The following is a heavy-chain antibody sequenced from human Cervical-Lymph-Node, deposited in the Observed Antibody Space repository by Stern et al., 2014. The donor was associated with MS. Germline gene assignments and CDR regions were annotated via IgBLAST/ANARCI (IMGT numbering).Heavy chain of an antibody. CDR1: GFRSNS. Sequence: VQLVQSGGGVVQPGWSLRLSCAASGFRSNSIHWIRQAPGKGLEWVAVIAGDGGTRFYADSVRGRFTLSKDNYKNTVFMQMNSLTADDTAVYYCAREAQWGQWYFDYWGQGTLVTVSS. CDR2: IAGDGGTR. J-gene: IGHJ4*02. V-gene: IGHV3-30*03. CDR3: AREAQWGQWYFDY. D-gene: IGHD1-26*01.